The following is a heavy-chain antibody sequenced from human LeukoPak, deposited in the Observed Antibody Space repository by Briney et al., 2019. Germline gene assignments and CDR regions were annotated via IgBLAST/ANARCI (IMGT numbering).Heavy chain of an antibody. Sequence: SETLSFTGAASGGSISGVGYSGSGFRQPPGKGRRGIGYIYHSGSTYYNPSLKSRVTISVDRSKNQFSLKLSSVTAADTAVYYCASNNFYYYYYGMDVWGQGTTVTVSS. V-gene: IGHV4-30-2*01. D-gene: IGHD1-20*01. CDR3: ASNNFYYYYYGMDV. CDR1: GGSISGVGYS. J-gene: IGHJ6*02. CDR2: IYHSGST.